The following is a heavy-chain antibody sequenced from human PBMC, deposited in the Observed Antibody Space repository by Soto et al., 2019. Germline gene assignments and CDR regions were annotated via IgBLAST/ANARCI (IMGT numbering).Heavy chain of an antibody. Sequence: SFTASGFTFSTFWMIWVRQAPGTGLEWLANIKQDASEKYYAVSVKSRITINPDTSKNQFSLQLNSVTPEDTAVYYCARDGLASGAFDIWGQGTMVTVSS. J-gene: IGHJ3*02. CDR1: GFTFSTFW. D-gene: IGHD5-12*01. CDR3: ARDGLASGAFDI. CDR2: IKQDASEK. V-gene: IGHV3-7*01.